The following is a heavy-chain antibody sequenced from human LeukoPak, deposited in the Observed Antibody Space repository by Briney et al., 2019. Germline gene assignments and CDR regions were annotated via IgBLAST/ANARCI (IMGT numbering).Heavy chain of an antibody. CDR3: AKGGNLRGYYYYMDV. CDR2: ISWNSGSI. CDR1: GFTFDDYA. D-gene: IGHD1-14*01. J-gene: IGHJ6*03. V-gene: IGHV3-9*03. Sequence: PGGSLRLSCAASGFTFDDYAMHWVRQAPGKGLEWVSGISWNSGSIGYADSVKGRFTISRDNAKNSLYLQMNSLRAEDIALYYCAKGGNLRGYYYYMDVWGKGTTVTVSS.